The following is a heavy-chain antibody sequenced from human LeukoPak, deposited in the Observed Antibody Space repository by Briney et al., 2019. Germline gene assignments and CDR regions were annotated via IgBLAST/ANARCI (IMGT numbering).Heavy chain of an antibody. D-gene: IGHD2-15*01. CDR2: ISVYNANT. J-gene: IGHJ3*02. Sequence: ASVKVSCKASGYTFTSYGISWVRQAPGQGLEWMGWISVYNANTNYAQKLQGRVTMTTDTSTSTAYMELRSLRSDDTAVYYCARDRDVVWALTAVRGDFDIWGQGTMVTVSS. CDR1: GYTFTSYG. V-gene: IGHV1-18*01. CDR3: ARDRDVVWALTAVRGDFDI.